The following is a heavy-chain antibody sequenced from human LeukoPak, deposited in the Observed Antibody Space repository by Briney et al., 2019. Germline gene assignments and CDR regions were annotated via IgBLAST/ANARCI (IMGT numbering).Heavy chain of an antibody. CDR2: ITSSSSYI. D-gene: IGHD4-17*01. CDR3: AKRAATVSYYFDY. V-gene: IGHV3-21*04. J-gene: IGHJ4*02. Sequence: GGSLRLSCAASGFAFSSYSMNWVRQAPGKGLEWVASITSSSSYIYYADSMEGRFTTSRDNAKNSLYLHMHSLRAEDTALYYCAKRAATVSYYFDYWGQGTLVTVSS. CDR1: GFAFSSYS.